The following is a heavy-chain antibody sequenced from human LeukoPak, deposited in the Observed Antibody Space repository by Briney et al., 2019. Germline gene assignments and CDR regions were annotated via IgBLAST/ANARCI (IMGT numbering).Heavy chain of an antibody. CDR1: GFSFSSYA. V-gene: IGHV3-23*01. Sequence: GGSLRLSCAASGFSFSSYAMSWVRPAPRKGLEWVSGNSGSGGSTYYADSVKGRFTISRDNSKNTLYLQMNSLRAEDTDVYYCAKDAGATRGRRFDYWGEGTLVTVSS. CDR3: AKDAGATRGRRFDY. D-gene: IGHD1-1*01. CDR2: NSGSGGST. J-gene: IGHJ4*02.